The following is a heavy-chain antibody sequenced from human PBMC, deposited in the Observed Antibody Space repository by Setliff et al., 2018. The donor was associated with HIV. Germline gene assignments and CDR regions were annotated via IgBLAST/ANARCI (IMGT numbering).Heavy chain of an antibody. Sequence: SETLSLTCTVSGGSISSSSYYWGWIRQPPGKGLEWIGTIYYSGSTYSNPSLKSRVTMSVDTSKNQFSLKLSSVTAADTAVYYCAWATTTPIAGMLAPPPDYWGQGTLVTVSS. CDR1: GGSISSSSYY. V-gene: IGHV4-39*01. J-gene: IGHJ4*02. CDR3: AWATTTPIAGMLAPPPDY. CDR2: IYYSGST. D-gene: IGHD6-13*01.